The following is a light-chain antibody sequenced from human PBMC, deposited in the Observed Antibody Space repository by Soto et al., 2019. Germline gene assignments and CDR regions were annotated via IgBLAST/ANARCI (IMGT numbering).Light chain of an antibody. J-gene: IGKJ4*01. V-gene: IGKV3-15*01. CDR1: QGIGST. CDR2: DTS. CDR3: QRYNNCPLT. Sequence: EIVVKQSPATLSVSAVERTTLSCRASQGIGSTLAWYQHKPGQTPRLLIYDTSTRATGVPARFSGSRSGTEFTLTINSLQSEDFAVYYCQRYNNCPLTFGGGSKVDIK.